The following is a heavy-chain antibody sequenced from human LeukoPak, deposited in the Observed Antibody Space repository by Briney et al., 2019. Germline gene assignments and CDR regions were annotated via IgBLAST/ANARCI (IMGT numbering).Heavy chain of an antibody. CDR3: ARRDRYCSSTSCYGNRFDP. V-gene: IGHV4-39*01. Sequence: SETLSLTCTVSGGSISSSSYYWGWIRQPPGKGLEWIGSIYYSGSTYYNPSLKSRLTMSVDTSENQFSLKLSSVTAADTAVYYCARRDRYCSSTSCYGNRFDPWGQGTLVTVSS. CDR2: IYYSGST. D-gene: IGHD2-2*01. CDR1: GGSISSSSYY. J-gene: IGHJ5*02.